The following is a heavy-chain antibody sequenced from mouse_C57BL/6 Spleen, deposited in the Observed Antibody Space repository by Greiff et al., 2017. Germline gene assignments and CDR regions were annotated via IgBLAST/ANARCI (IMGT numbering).Heavy chain of an antibody. CDR2: IRNKANGYTT. J-gene: IGHJ1*03. CDR1: GFTFTDYY. Sequence: EVKLMESGGGLVQPGGSLSLSCAASGFTFTDYYMSWVRQPPGKALEWLGFIRNKANGYTTEYSASVKGRFTISRDNSQSILYLQMNALRAEDSATYDCARYRYYGSHLDVWGTGTTVTVSA. V-gene: IGHV7-3*01. CDR3: ARYRYYGSHLDV. D-gene: IGHD1-1*01.